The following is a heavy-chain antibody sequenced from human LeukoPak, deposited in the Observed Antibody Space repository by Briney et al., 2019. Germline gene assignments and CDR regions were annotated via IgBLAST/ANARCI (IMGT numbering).Heavy chain of an antibody. CDR3: ARAGDDAVVPHGLLDY. Sequence: GASVKVSCKASGYSFSSYGISWVRQAPGQGFEWMGWISGHNGNTKSAQRFQGRVTMTADTSTTTVYMELRSLTSDDTAVFYCARAGDDAVVPHGLLDYWGQGSLVTVSS. CDR1: GYSFSSYG. J-gene: IGHJ4*02. D-gene: IGHD2-15*01. CDR2: ISGHNGNT. V-gene: IGHV1-18*01.